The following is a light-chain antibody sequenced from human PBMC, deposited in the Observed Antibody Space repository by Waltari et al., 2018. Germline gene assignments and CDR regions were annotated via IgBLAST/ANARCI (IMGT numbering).Light chain of an antibody. J-gene: IGKJ1*01. CDR3: QQYYSPPWT. Sequence: DIVMTHSPDSLAVSLGESATINCKSSQSLLHSSNNKNYLAWYQQKPGQPPELLFYWASTRESGVPDRFSGSGSGTDFTLTISSLQAEDVAVFYCQQYYSPPWTFGQGTKVEIK. CDR2: WAS. CDR1: QSLLHSSNNKNY. V-gene: IGKV4-1*01.